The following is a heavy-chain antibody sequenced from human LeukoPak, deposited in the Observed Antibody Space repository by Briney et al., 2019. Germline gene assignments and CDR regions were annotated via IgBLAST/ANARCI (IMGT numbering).Heavy chain of an antibody. J-gene: IGHJ6*02. CDR1: GFTFSDYY. CDR2: ISSSGSTI. V-gene: IGHV3-11*01. D-gene: IGHD6-13*01. CDR3: ARDTSGGSWYTDYYYYYGMDV. Sequence: PGGSLRLSCAASGFTFSDYYMSWIRQAPGKGLEWVSYISSSGSTIYYADSVKGRFTISRDNAKNSLYLQMNSLRAEDTAVYYCARDTSGGSWYTDYYYYYGMDVWGQGTTVTVSS.